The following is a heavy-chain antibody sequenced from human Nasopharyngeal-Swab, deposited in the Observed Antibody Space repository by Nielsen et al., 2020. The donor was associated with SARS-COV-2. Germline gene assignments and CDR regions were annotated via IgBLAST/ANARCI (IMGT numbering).Heavy chain of an antibody. CDR3: TTEGVVVAATDY. J-gene: IGHJ4*02. V-gene: IGHV3-15*01. CDR2: IKSKTDGGTT. Sequence: WIRQPPGKGLEWVGRIKSKTDGGTTDYAAPVKGRFTISRDDSKNTLYLQMNSLKTEDTAVYYYTTEGVVVAATDYWGQGTLVTVSS. D-gene: IGHD2-15*01.